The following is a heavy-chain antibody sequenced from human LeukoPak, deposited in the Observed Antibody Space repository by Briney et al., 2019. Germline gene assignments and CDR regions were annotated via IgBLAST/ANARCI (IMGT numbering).Heavy chain of an antibody. V-gene: IGHV4-38-2*01. J-gene: IGHJ4*02. CDR3: ARIRMITFGGVIVRTYYFDY. CDR1: NYSISSGYY. D-gene: IGHD3-16*02. CDR2: IYHRGNT. Sequence: PSETLSLTCAVSNYSISSGYYWGWIRQPPGKGLEWIGSIYHRGNTYYNPPLKSRVTISVDTSKNQFSLKLSSVTAADTAVYYCARIRMITFGGVIVRTYYFDYWGQGTLVIVSS.